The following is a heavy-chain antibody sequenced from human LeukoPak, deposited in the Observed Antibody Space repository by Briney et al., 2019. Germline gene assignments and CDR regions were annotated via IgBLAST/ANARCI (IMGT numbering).Heavy chain of an antibody. CDR3: ARDRGSGWYQGY. V-gene: IGHV3-21*01. Sequence: GGSLRLSCAASGFTFSSYSMNWVRQAPGKGLEWVSSISSSSSYIYYADSVKGRFTISRDNAKNSLYLQMNSLRAEDTAVYYCARDRGSGWYQGYWGQGTLVTVSS. J-gene: IGHJ4*02. CDR1: GFTFSSYS. D-gene: IGHD6-19*01. CDR2: ISSSSSYI.